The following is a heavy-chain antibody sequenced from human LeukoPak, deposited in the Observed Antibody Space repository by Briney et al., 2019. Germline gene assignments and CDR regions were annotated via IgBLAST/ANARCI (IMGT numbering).Heavy chain of an antibody. Sequence: SETLSLTCTVSGGSISSGNYFWSWIRQHPGKGLEWIGYIYHSGSTYYNPSLKSRVSISGDTSKNEFSLTLNSVTAADTAVYYCARDPEYSNYVDYWGQGTLVIVSS. CDR2: IYHSGST. CDR1: GGSISSGNYF. CDR3: ARDPEYSNYVDY. V-gene: IGHV4-31*03. D-gene: IGHD4-11*01. J-gene: IGHJ4*02.